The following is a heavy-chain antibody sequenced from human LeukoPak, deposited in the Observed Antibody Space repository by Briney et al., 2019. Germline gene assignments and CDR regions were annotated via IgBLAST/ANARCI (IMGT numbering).Heavy chain of an antibody. V-gene: IGHV3-33*06. D-gene: IGHD3-22*01. Sequence: GGSLRLSCAASGFTFSSYGMHWVRQAPGKGLEWVAVIWYDGSNKYYADSVKGRFTISRDNSKNTLYLQMNSLRAEDTAVYYCAKDGADYYDSIPFDYWGQGTLVTVSS. J-gene: IGHJ4*02. CDR2: IWYDGSNK. CDR1: GFTFSSYG. CDR3: AKDGADYYDSIPFDY.